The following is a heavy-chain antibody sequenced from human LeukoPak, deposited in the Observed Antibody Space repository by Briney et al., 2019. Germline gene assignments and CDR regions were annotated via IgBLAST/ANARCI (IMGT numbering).Heavy chain of an antibody. CDR3: GKDVGNARIDS. J-gene: IGHJ4*02. CDR1: GYSISSGYY. V-gene: IGHV4-38-2*02. CDR2: MYHSGST. D-gene: IGHD1-26*01. Sequence: SETLSLTCTVSGYSISSGYYWGWIRQPPGKGLEWIGSMYHSGSTHYNPSLKSRVTISVDKSKNHFSLKVTSVTAADTAVYYCGKDVGNARIDSWGQGALVTVSS.